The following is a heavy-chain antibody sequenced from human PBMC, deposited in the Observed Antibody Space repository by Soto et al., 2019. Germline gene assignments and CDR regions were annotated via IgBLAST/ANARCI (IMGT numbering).Heavy chain of an antibody. CDR1: GFTFSNYA. CDR3: AKEMQYRLGVFGH. V-gene: IGHV3-23*01. Sequence: EVQLLESGGGLAQPGGSLRLSCVASGFTFSNYAMTWLRQAPGKGLEWVSSISGSRGSTYYADSVKGRFTISRDDSENTVLPQMTRLRVEITVVYYCAKEMQYRLGVFGHGGQGPLVSAS. D-gene: IGHD3-16*01. J-gene: IGHJ5*02. CDR2: ISGSRGST.